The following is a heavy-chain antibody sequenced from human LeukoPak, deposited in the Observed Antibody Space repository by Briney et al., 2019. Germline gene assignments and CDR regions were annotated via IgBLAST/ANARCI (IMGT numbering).Heavy chain of an antibody. J-gene: IGHJ4*02. CDR2: IKQDGSEK. V-gene: IGHV3-7*01. Sequence: GGSLRLSCAASEFSVGSNCMTWVRQAPGKGLEWVANIKQDGSEKYYVDSVKGRFTISRDNAKNSLYLQMNSLRAEDTAVYYCARDGVFRSSAPDYWGQGTLVTVSS. CDR3: ARDGVFRSSAPDY. CDR1: EFSVGSNC. D-gene: IGHD6-6*01.